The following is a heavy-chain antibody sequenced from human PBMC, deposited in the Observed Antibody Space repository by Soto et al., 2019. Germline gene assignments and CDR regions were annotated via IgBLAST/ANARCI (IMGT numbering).Heavy chain of an antibody. CDR2: IIPIFGTA. CDR1: GGTFSSYA. V-gene: IGHV1-69*13. CDR3: ARDRACTAMDPYYGMDV. Sequence: SVKVSCKASGGTFSSYAISWVRQAPGQGLEWMGGIIPIFGTANYAQKFQGRVTITADESTSTAYMELSSLRSEDTAVYYCARDRACTAMDPYYGMDVWGQGTTVTVSS. D-gene: IGHD5-18*01. J-gene: IGHJ6*02.